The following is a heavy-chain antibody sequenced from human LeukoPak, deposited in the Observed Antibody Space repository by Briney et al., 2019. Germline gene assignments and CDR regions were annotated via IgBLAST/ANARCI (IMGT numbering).Heavy chain of an antibody. CDR1: GFTYSNAW. CDR2: IKSKTDGGTT. V-gene: IGHV3-15*01. CDR3: TTEYYSSGWYDYYYYGMDV. Sequence: GGSLRLSCAASGFTYSNAWMSWVRHAPGKGLEWVGRIKSKTDGGTTDYAAPVKGRFTISRDDSKNTLYLQMNSLKTEDTAVYYCTTEYYSSGWYDYYYYGMDVWGQGTTVTVSS. J-gene: IGHJ6*02. D-gene: IGHD6-19*01.